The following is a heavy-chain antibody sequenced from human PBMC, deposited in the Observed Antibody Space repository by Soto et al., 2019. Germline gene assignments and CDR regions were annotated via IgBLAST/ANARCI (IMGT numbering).Heavy chain of an antibody. CDR1: GFTFSTYW. CDR3: AREYYSSGTH. D-gene: IGHD3-10*01. CDR2: ISENGGIT. J-gene: IGHJ1*01. V-gene: IGHV3-74*01. Sequence: GGSLSLSCAASGFTFSTYWMQWVRQVPGEGLVWVSSISENGGITTYADSVKGRFTISRDNAKNTLYLQMNGLRVEDTAIYYCAREYYSSGTHWGQGTLVTVSS.